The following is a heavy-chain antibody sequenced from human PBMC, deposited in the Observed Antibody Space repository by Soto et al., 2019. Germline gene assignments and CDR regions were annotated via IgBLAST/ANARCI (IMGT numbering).Heavy chain of an antibody. CDR1: GFTFSSYW. J-gene: IGHJ4*02. CDR3: AVAVAGPTAIGY. Sequence: GGSLRLSCTASGFTFSSYWMHWVRQAPGKGLVWVSRINSDGSSTSYADSVKGRFTISRDNAKNTLYLQMNSLRAEDTAVYYCAVAVAGPTAIGYWGQGTLVTVSS. V-gene: IGHV3-74*01. CDR2: INSDGSST. D-gene: IGHD6-19*01.